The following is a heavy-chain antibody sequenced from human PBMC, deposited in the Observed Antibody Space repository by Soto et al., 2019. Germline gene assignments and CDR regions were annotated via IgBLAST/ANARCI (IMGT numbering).Heavy chain of an antibody. V-gene: IGHV4-61*01. CDR2: TYHNGIA. CDR1: GGSVDSDSYY. J-gene: IGHJ4*02. CDR3: ATEPNDSGYMSR. Sequence: PSETLCLTCTFSGGSVDSDSYYWTWIRQPPGKGLEWIGYTYHNGIARSSPSLKGRATISIDSSRNQLSLQLSSVTAADSAVYYCATEPNDSGYMSRWGQGARVTVSS. D-gene: IGHD5-12*01.